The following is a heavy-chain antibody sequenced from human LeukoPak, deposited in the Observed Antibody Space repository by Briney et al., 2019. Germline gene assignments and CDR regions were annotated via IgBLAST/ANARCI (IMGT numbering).Heavy chain of an antibody. CDR2: IKSKTDGGTT. J-gene: IGHJ4*02. CDR3: AKAFGMYNWNDGFFDY. D-gene: IGHD1-1*01. Sequence: GGSLRLSCAASGFTFSNAWMSWVRQAPGKGLEWVGRIKSKTDGGTTDYAAPVKGRFTISRDDSKNTLYLQMNSLRAEDTAVYYCAKAFGMYNWNDGFFDYWGQGTLVTVSS. V-gene: IGHV3-15*01. CDR1: GFTFSNAW.